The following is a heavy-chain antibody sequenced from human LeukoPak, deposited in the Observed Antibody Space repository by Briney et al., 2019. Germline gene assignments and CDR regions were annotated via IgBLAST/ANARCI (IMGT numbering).Heavy chain of an antibody. CDR1: GFTFSSCA. D-gene: IGHD1-7*01. CDR2: ISGSGGST. J-gene: IGHJ6*02. V-gene: IGHV3-23*01. Sequence: GGSLRLSCAASGFTFSSCAMSWVRQAPGKGLEWVSAISGSGGSTYYADSVKGRFTISRDNSKNTLYLQMNSLRAEDTAVYYCAKYVAGTTLYYYYYYGMDVWGQGTTVTVSS. CDR3: AKYVAGTTLYYYYYYGMDV.